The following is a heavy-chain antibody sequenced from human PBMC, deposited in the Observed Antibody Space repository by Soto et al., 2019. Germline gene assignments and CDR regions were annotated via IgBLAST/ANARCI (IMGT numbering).Heavy chain of an antibody. CDR2: INHSGST. V-gene: IGHV4-34*01. J-gene: IGHJ4*01. Sequence: SETLSLTCAVYGGSFSGYYWSWIRQPPGKGLEWIGEINHSGSTNYNPSLKSRVTISVDTSKNQFSLKLSSVTAADTAVYYCARGKPRGYSSGWFAPLLDYWG. D-gene: IGHD6-19*01. CDR3: ARGKPRGYSSGWFAPLLDY. CDR1: GGSFSGYY.